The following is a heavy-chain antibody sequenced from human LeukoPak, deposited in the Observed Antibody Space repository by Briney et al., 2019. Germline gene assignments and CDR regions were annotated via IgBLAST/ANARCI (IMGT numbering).Heavy chain of an antibody. CDR2: ISSNGGST. Sequence: GGSLRLSCAASGFTFSSYAMHWVRQAPGKGLEYVSAISSNGGSTYYANSVKGRFTISRDNSKKTLYLQMGSLRAEDMAVYYCAREATGIGINWFDPWGQGTLVTVSS. V-gene: IGHV3-64*01. J-gene: IGHJ5*02. D-gene: IGHD5-12*01. CDR1: GFTFSSYA. CDR3: AREATGIGINWFDP.